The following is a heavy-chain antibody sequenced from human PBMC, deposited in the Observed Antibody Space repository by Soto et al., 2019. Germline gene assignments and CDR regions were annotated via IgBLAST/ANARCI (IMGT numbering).Heavy chain of an antibody. CDR2: IDWDDDK. CDR3: ARGIPSFGYGMDV. CDR1: GGSISSGDYY. D-gene: IGHD3-16*01. V-gene: IGHV2-70*18. Sequence: TLSLTCTVSGGSISSGDYYWSWVRQPPGKALEWLALIDWDDDKYYSTSLKTRLTISKDTSKNQVVLTMTNMDPVDTATYYCARGIPSFGYGMDVWGQGTTVTVSS. J-gene: IGHJ6*02.